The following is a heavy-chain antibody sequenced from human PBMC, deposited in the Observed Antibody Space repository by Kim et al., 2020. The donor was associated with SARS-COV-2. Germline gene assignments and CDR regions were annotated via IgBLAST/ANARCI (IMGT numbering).Heavy chain of an antibody. Sequence: GGSLRLSCAASGFTFSNYWMQWVRQAPGKGLVGVSLISSDGSITNYADSVKGRFAISRDNAKNTLYLQLNSLRAGDTAVYYCVREGYSSSMFWGFDSWGQGTLVTVSS. V-gene: IGHV3-74*01. CDR1: GFTFSNYW. CDR3: VREGYSSSMFWGFDS. CDR2: ISSDGSIT. J-gene: IGHJ4*02. D-gene: IGHD6-13*01.